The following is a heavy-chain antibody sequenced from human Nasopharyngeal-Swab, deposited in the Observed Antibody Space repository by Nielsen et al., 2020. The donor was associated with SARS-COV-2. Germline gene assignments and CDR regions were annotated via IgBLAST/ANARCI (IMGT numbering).Heavy chain of an antibody. V-gene: IGHV3-23*01. J-gene: IGHJ5*02. Sequence: GESLKISCAASGFTFSSYALSWVRQAPGKGLEWVSTISGNAATTFYADSVKGRFTISRDNSRNTVYLQMNSLRAEDTAVYYCARDRDSSSWYGDWFDPWGQGTLVTVSS. CDR3: ARDRDSSSWYGDWFDP. CDR1: GFTFSSYA. D-gene: IGHD6-13*01. CDR2: ISGNAATT.